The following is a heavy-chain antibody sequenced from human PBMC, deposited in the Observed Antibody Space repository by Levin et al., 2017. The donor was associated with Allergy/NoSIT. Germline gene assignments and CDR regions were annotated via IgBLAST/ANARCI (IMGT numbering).Heavy chain of an antibody. CDR1: GGSVSVYY. Sequence: NASETLSLTCTVSGGSVSVYYWSWIRQSPGKGLEWIGYIFYSGTTNYNPSLKSRVTISVDTSKNQFSLRLNSMTAADTAVYYCAGLWFGETYYMDVWGKGTTVTVSS. V-gene: IGHV4-59*02. CDR3: AGLWFGETYYMDV. D-gene: IGHD3-10*01. CDR2: IFYSGTT. J-gene: IGHJ6*03.